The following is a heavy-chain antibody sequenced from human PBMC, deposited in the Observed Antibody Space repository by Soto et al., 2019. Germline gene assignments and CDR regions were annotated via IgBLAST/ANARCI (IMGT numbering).Heavy chain of an antibody. J-gene: IGHJ4*02. CDR3: ARFPFDRSSWTNPRYFDS. Sequence: QVQLQQWGAGLLRPAETLSLTCAFYGGSCSGYYWTWIRQPPGKGLEWIVESNQSGFTSYTPSLGSRVTMSVDTAKNPFSLRLSSVTAADTALYYCARFPFDRSSWTNPRYFDSWGQGTLVTVSS. CDR1: GGSCSGYY. D-gene: IGHD6-13*01. CDR2: SNQSGFT. V-gene: IGHV4-34*01.